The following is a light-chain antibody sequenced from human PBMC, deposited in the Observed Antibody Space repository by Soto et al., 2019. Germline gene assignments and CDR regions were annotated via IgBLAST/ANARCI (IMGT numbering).Light chain of an antibody. CDR1: SGDVGGYNF. V-gene: IGLV2-8*01. J-gene: IGLJ3*02. CDR2: EVS. Sequence: QSALTQPPSASGSPGQSVTISCTGTSGDVGGYNFVSWYQQHPGKAPKFMIYEVSTRPSGVPDRFSGSKSGNTASLPVSGLQAEDEADYYCSSYAGGIKWVFGGGTKLTVL. CDR3: SSYAGGIKWV.